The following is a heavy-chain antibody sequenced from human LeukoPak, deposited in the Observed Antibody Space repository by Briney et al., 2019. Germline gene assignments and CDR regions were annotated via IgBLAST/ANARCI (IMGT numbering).Heavy chain of an antibody. D-gene: IGHD2-15*01. CDR1: GFTFSTYA. J-gene: IGHJ4*02. CDR3: AKAPVTTCRGAFCYPFDY. Sequence: GGSLRLSCAASGFTFSTYAMSWVRQAPGKGLEWVSGISGNGGSTFYADSVKGRFTISRDSSKNTLFLQMNRLRPEDAAVHYCAKAPVTTCRGAFCYPFDYWGLGTLVTVSS. CDR2: ISGNGGST. V-gene: IGHV3-23*01.